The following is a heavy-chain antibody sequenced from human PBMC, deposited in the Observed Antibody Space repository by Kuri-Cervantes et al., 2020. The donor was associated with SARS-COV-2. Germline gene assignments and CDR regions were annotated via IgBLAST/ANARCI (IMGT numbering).Heavy chain of an antibody. Sequence: SETLSLTCTVSGGSISSSSYYWGWIRQPPGKGLEWIGYIYYSGSTNYNPSLKSRVTISVDTSKNQFSLKLSSVTAADTAMYYCARHMGMATIGYYYYYGMDVWGQGTTVTVSS. CDR2: IYYSGST. D-gene: IGHD5-24*01. V-gene: IGHV4-61*05. CDR1: GGSISSSSYY. CDR3: ARHMGMATIGYYYYYGMDV. J-gene: IGHJ6*02.